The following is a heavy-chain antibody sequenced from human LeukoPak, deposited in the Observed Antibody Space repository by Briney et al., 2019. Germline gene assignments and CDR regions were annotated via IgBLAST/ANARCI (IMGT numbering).Heavy chain of an antibody. D-gene: IGHD5-18*01. CDR2: IYHSGST. CDR1: GGSISSGGYY. J-gene: IGHJ4*02. V-gene: IGHV4-30-2*01. CDR3: ARARGGYSYERGFLDY. Sequence: SETLSLTCTVSGGSISSGGYYWSWIRQPPGKGLEWIGYIYHSGSTYYNPSLKSRVTISVDRSKNQFSLKLSSVTAADTAVYYCARARGGYSYERGFLDYWGQGTLVTVSS.